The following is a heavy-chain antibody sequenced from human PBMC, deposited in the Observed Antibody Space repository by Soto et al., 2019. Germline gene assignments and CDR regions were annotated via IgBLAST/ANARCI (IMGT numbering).Heavy chain of an antibody. CDR3: ARGGGYDSFDF. Sequence: SETLSLTCTASGGSINSYWWSWIRQPAGKGLEWIGRVYSSGTTDYNPSLNSRATMSVETSKNQFSLKLSSVTAADKAVYYCARGGGYDSFDFWGQGIQVTVSS. CDR1: GGSINSYW. CDR2: VYSSGTT. V-gene: IGHV4-4*07. J-gene: IGHJ4*02. D-gene: IGHD2-15*01.